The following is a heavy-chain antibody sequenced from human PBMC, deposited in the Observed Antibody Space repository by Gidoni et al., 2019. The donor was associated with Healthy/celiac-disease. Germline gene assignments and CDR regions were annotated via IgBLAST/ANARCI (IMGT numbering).Heavy chain of an antibody. CDR2: IYYSGST. CDR3: ARVSCSGGSCYSIDDLVYGDYEGFDY. V-gene: IGHV4-39*07. CDR1: GGSIRSSSYS. J-gene: IGHJ4*02. D-gene: IGHD2-15*01. Sequence: QLQLQESGPGLVKPSETLSLTCPVSGGSIRSSSYSWGWLRPPPGKGLEWIGSIYYSGSTYYNPSLKSRVTISVDTSKNQFSLKLSSVTAADTAVYYCARVSCSGGSCYSIDDLVYGDYEGFDYWGQGTLVTVSS.